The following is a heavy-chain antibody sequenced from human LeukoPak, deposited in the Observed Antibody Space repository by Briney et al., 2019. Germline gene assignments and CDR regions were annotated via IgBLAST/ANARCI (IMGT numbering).Heavy chain of an antibody. Sequence: GRSLRLSCAASGFTFSSYAMHWVRQAPGKGLEWVAVISYDGSNKYYADSVKGRFTISRDNSKNTLYLQMNSLRAEDTAVYYCAKAVWGYGYYWGQGTLVTVSS. CDR2: ISYDGSNK. V-gene: IGHV3-30-3*01. J-gene: IGHJ4*02. D-gene: IGHD5-18*01. CDR1: GFTFSSYA. CDR3: AKAVWGYGYY.